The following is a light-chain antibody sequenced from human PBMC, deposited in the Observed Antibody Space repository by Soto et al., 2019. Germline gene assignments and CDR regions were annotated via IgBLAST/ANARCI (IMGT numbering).Light chain of an antibody. CDR3: QQRSRT. CDR1: HSVSSY. V-gene: IGKV3-11*01. CDR2: DAS. Sequence: IVLTQSSATLSLSPWGRGTLSFRASHSVSSYLAWYQRKPGQSPRLLIYDASNRATGIPARFSGSGSGTDFTLTISSLEPEDVAVYYCQQRSRTFGQGTKVDIK. J-gene: IGKJ1*01.